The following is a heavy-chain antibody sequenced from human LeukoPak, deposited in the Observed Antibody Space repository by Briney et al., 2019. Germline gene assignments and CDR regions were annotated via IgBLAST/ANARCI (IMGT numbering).Heavy chain of an antibody. J-gene: IGHJ6*02. CDR3: ARVPVAARNYYYYGMDV. Sequence: ASVKVSCKASGYTFTTYPLNWVRQAPGQGLEWMGWISAYNGNTNYAQKLQGRVTMTTDTSTSTAYMELRSLRSDDTAVYYCARVPVAARNYYYYGMDVWGQGTTVTVSS. D-gene: IGHD6-6*01. CDR2: ISAYNGNT. V-gene: IGHV1-18*01. CDR1: GYTFTTYP.